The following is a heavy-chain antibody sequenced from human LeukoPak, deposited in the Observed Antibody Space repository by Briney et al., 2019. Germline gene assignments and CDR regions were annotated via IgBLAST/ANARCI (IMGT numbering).Heavy chain of an antibody. CDR1: AGSISSYY. J-gene: IGHJ4*02. CDR2: IYYSGST. Sequence: SETLSLTCTVSAGSISSYYWSWIRQPPGKGLEWIGYIYYSGSTNYNPSLKSRVTMSVDTSKTQFSLRLTSVTPADTAVYYCARYNWNIPFYFDYWGLGTLVTVSS. V-gene: IGHV4-59*01. CDR3: ARYNWNIPFYFDY. D-gene: IGHD1/OR15-1a*01.